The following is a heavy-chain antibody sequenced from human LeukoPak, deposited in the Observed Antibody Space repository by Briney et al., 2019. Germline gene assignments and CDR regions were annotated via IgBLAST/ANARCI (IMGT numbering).Heavy chain of an antibody. CDR1: GGSISSSSYY. D-gene: IGHD6-6*01. Sequence: NPSETLSLTCTVSGGSISSSSYYWGWIRQPPGKGLEWIGSIYYSGSTYYNPSLKSRVTISVDKSKTQFSLKLSSVTAADTAVYYCARGATTIEYSFDYWGQGTLVTVSS. V-gene: IGHV4-39*07. CDR2: IYYSGST. CDR3: ARGATTIEYSFDY. J-gene: IGHJ4*02.